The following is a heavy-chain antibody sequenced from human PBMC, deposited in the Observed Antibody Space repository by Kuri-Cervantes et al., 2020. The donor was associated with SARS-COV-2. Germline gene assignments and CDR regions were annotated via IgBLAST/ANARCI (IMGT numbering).Heavy chain of an antibody. CDR2: ISASSGRI. J-gene: IGHJ4*02. Sequence: GESLKISCAASGFTFSAYNMNWVRQAPGRGLEWVSYISASSGRIYYADSVKGRFTISRDNARNSLYLQMSSLRAEDTAIYYCAKDKGSPRGWGTMIKGYFNYWGQGTLVTVSS. CDR1: GFTFSAYN. CDR3: AKDKGSPRGWGTMIKGYFNY. V-gene: IGHV3-48*01. D-gene: IGHD3-22*01.